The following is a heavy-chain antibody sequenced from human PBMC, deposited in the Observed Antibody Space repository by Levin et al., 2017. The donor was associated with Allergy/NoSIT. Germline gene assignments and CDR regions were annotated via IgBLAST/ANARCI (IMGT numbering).Heavy chain of an antibody. CDR1: GGTFSSYA. CDR3: ARAKITSDNWFDP. Sequence: SVKVSCKASGGTFSSYAISWVRQAPGQGLEWMGRIIPILGIANYAQKFQGRVTITADKSTSTAYMELSSLRSEDTAVYYCARAKITSDNWFDPWGQGTLVTVSS. D-gene: IGHD5-24*01. CDR2: IIPILGIA. V-gene: IGHV1-69*04. J-gene: IGHJ5*02.